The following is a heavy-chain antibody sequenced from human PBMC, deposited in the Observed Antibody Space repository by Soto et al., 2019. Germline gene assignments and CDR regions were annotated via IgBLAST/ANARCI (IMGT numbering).Heavy chain of an antibody. Sequence: SETLSLTCSVSGAALNSGNYYCSWIRQFPGKGLEWIGHIYVTGAVDYNPSLRDRITISQDTSERQFSLNLRLVTAADTAVYYCARLGIATNNYKWLDPWGQGTLLTVSS. J-gene: IGHJ5*02. CDR1: GAALNSGNYY. D-gene: IGHD2-21*01. CDR2: IYVTGAV. V-gene: IGHV4-31*03. CDR3: ARLGIATNNYKWLDP.